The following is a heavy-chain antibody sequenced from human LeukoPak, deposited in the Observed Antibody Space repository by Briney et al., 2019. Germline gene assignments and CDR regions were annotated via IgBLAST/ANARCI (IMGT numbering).Heavy chain of an antibody. Sequence: SETLSLTCTVSGGSTSSYYWSWIRQPPGKGLEWIGYIHYSGSTNYNPSLKSRVTISVDTSKNQFSLKLSSVTAADTAVYYCARDDTTNDAFDIWGQGTMVTVSS. D-gene: IGHD1-26*01. J-gene: IGHJ3*02. V-gene: IGHV4-59*01. CDR1: GGSTSSYY. CDR2: IHYSGST. CDR3: ARDDTTNDAFDI.